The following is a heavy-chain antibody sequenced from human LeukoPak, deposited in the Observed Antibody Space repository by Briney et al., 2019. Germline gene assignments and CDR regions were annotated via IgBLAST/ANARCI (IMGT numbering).Heavy chain of an antibody. CDR2: ISGSGGST. Sequence: GGSLRLSCAASGFTFSSYGMHWVRQAPGKGLEWVSAISGSGGSTYYADSVKGRFTISRDNSKNTLYLQMNSLRAEDTAVYYCARGRHSSSSSAFDIWGQGTMVTVSS. J-gene: IGHJ3*02. V-gene: IGHV3-23*01. CDR1: GFTFSSYG. CDR3: ARGRHSSSSSAFDI. D-gene: IGHD6-6*01.